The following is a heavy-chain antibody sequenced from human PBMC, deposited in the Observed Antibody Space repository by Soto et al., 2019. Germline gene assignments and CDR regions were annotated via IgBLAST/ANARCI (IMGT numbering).Heavy chain of an antibody. CDR1: GFTFDDYA. CDR3: AKEYSNRGLYCKYGLDV. V-gene: IGHV3-9*01. J-gene: IGHJ6*02. Sequence: PGGSLRLSCAASGFTFDDYAMHWVRRVPGRGLVWVSGISCNSASITYGDSVKGRFTISRDNAKKSLYLQMHSLRAEDTALYYCAKEYSNRGLYCKYGLDVWGQGTTVTGSS. D-gene: IGHD4-4*01. CDR2: ISCNSASI.